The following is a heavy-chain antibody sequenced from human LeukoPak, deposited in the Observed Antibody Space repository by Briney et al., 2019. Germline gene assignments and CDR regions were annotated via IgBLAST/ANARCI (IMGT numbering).Heavy chain of an antibody. V-gene: IGHV3-33*01. CDR1: GFTFSIYG. J-gene: IGHJ4*02. D-gene: IGHD1-26*01. CDR3: ARLQLTWERSTGDY. Sequence: PGGSLRLSCAASGFTFSIYGMHWVRQAPGKGLEWVAIIWYDGSKRYYADSVKGRFTISRDNSQNTLSLQMNSLRAEDTAVYYCARLQLTWERSTGDYWGQGTLVTVSS. CDR2: IWYDGSKR.